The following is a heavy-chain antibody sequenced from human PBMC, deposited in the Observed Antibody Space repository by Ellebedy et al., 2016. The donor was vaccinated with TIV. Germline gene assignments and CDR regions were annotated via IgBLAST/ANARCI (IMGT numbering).Heavy chain of an antibody. J-gene: IGHJ4*02. Sequence: PGGSLRLSCAASGFTFSTSALNWVRQAPGKGLEWVSSINNVGSHIYYADSVRGRFTISRDNAKNSVFLQMSSLRADDTAVYYCARGGYDGYYLDYWGQGILVTVSS. CDR3: ARGGYDGYYLDY. CDR1: GFTFSTSA. D-gene: IGHD5-12*01. V-gene: IGHV3-21*01. CDR2: INNVGSHI.